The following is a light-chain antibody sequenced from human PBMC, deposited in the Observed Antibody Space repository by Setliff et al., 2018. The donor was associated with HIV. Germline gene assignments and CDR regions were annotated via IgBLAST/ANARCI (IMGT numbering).Light chain of an antibody. V-gene: IGLV2-14*01. CDR1: SSDVGNYNY. J-gene: IGLJ1*01. CDR2: EVS. Sequence: QSVPTQPASVSGSPGQSITISCTGTSSDVGNYNYVSWYQQHPGKAPKLMIYEVSNRPSGISNRFSGSKSGNTASLTISGLQAEDEADYYCSSHTPSSTLVFGTGTKVTVL. CDR3: SSHTPSSTLV.